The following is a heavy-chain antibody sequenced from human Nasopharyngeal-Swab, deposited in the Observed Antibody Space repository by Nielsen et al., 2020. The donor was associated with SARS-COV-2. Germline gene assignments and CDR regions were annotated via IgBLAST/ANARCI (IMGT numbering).Heavy chain of an antibody. V-gene: IGHV4-31*03. Sequence: SETLSLTCTVSGGSISSGGYYWSWIRQHPGKGLEWIGYIYYSGSTYYNPSLKSRVTISVDTSKNQFSLKLSSVTAADTAVYYCARDIGVGLLDAFDIWGQGTMVTVSS. J-gene: IGHJ3*02. CDR2: IYYSGST. CDR3: ARDIGVGLLDAFDI. D-gene: IGHD2/OR15-2a*01. CDR1: GGSISSGGYY.